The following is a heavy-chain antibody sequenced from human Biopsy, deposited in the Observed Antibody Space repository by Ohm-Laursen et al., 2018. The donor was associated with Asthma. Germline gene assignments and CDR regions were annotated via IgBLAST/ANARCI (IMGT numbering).Heavy chain of an antibody. CDR2: ISSSGSTT. D-gene: IGHD6-25*01. CDR1: GFSFSDYH. Sequence: SLRLSCAASGFSFSDYHMKWMRQAPGKGLEWVSSISSSGSTTYPAESVKGRFTISRDNAQESLFLQMGSLRAEDTAIYYCARVFESSEWGPFYHFGLDVWGQGTTVAVSS. CDR3: ARVFESSEWGPFYHFGLDV. J-gene: IGHJ6*02. V-gene: IGHV3-11*01.